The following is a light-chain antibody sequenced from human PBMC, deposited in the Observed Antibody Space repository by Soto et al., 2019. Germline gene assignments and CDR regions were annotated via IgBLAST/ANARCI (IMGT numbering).Light chain of an antibody. V-gene: IGKV3-15*01. J-gene: IGKJ1*01. CDR2: GAS. CDR3: QQYYNWPRT. CDR1: QRVSSN. Sequence: EIVMTQSPATLSVSPGERATLSCRASQRVSSNLAWYQQKPGQAPRLLISGASTRATGIPARFSGSGSGTEFTLTISSLQSEDFAVYYCQQYYNWPRTFGQGTKVEIK.